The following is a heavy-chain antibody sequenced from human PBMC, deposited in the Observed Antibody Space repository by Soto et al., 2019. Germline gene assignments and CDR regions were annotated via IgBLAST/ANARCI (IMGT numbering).Heavy chain of an antibody. CDR1: GFTFSNYA. CDR3: AKDRYYDFWSGRYYFDY. D-gene: IGHD3-3*01. J-gene: IGHJ4*02. CDR2: ISGSGDST. V-gene: IGHV3-23*01. Sequence: EVQLLESGGGLVQPGGSLRVPCAASGFTFSNYAMSWVRQAPGKGLEWVSAISGSGDSTYYADSVKGRFTISRDNSRNTLYLQMNSLRAEDTAVYYCAKDRYYDFWSGRYYFDYWGQGTLVTVSS.